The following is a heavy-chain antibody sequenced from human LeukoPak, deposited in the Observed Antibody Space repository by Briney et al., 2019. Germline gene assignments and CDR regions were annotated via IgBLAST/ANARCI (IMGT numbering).Heavy chain of an antibody. CDR3: AKDQDYYDSSGAFDI. CDR2: IGTAGDT. CDR1: GFTFSSYD. Sequence: GGSLRLSCAASGFTFSSYDMHWVRQATGKGLEWVSAIGTAGDTYYPGSVKGRFTISRENAKNSLYLQMNSLRAEDTALYYCAKDQDYYDSSGAFDIWGQGTMVTVSS. V-gene: IGHV3-13*01. J-gene: IGHJ3*02. D-gene: IGHD3-22*01.